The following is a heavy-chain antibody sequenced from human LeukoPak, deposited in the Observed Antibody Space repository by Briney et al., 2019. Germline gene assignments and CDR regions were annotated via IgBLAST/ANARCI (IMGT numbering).Heavy chain of an antibody. CDR2: IYPGDSDT. Sequence: GVSLKISCKGSGYSFKSYWIAWLRQMPGKGLEWMGIIYPGDSDTRYSPPFQGQATMSADKSINTAYLQWSSLKASDTAIYYCARYSSSWYFQHWGQGTLVTVSS. CDR1: GYSFKSYW. CDR3: ARYSSSWYFQH. D-gene: IGHD6-13*01. V-gene: IGHV5-51*01. J-gene: IGHJ1*01.